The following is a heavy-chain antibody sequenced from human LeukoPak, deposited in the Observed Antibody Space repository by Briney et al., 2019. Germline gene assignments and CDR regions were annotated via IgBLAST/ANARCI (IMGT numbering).Heavy chain of an antibody. J-gene: IGHJ4*02. CDR1: GGSVSSSSYY. V-gene: IGHV4-39*01. Sequence: SETLSLTCTVSGGSVSSSSYYWGWIRQPPGKGLEWIGSIYYSGSTYYNPSLKSRVTISVDTSKNQFSLKLSSVTAADTAVYYCARQEIYYYGSGSYISSWGQGTLVTVSS. CDR2: IYYSGST. CDR3: ARQEIYYYGSGSYISS. D-gene: IGHD3-10*01.